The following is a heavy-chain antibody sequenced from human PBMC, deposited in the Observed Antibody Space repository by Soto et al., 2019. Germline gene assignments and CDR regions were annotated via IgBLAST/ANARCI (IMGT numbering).Heavy chain of an antibody. CDR1: GFTFSSYG. D-gene: IGHD3-10*01. CDR3: AKGGAEGSFDY. CDR2: ISYDGSNK. J-gene: IGHJ4*02. Sequence: QVQLVESGGGVVQPGRSLRLSCAASGFTFSSYGMHWVRQAPGKGLEWVEVISYDGSNKYYADSVKGRFTISRDNSKNTLYMQMHSLRAEDTAVYYCAKGGAEGSFDYWGQGTLVPVSS. V-gene: IGHV3-30*18.